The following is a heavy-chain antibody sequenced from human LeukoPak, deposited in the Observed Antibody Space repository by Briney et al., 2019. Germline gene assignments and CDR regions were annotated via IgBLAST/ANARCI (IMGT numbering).Heavy chain of an antibody. V-gene: IGHV4-34*01. D-gene: IGHD5-18*01. CDR1: GVSFSGYY. Sequence: SETLSLTCAVYGVSFSGYYWSWLRQPPGKGLEWVGEINHSGSTNYNPSLKSRVTISVDTSKNQFSLKLSSVTAADTAVYYCARGRTHTAMVTRVYYYYGIDVWGQGTTVTVSS. CDR3: ARGRTHTAMVTRVYYYYGIDV. J-gene: IGHJ6*02. CDR2: INHSGST.